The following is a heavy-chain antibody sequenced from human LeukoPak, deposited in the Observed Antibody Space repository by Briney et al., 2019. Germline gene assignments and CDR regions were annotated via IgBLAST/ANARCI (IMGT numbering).Heavy chain of an antibody. CDR3: ASGAHGDSFDY. D-gene: IGHD4-17*01. Sequence: PSETQSLTCTVSGGSINGYFWTWIRQPPGKGLEWIGYISYSGSTNYNPSLKSRVTTSVDTSKNQFSLKLSSVTAADTAVYYCASGAHGDSFDYWGQGTLVTVSS. CDR1: GGSINGYF. CDR2: ISYSGST. J-gene: IGHJ4*02. V-gene: IGHV4-59*01.